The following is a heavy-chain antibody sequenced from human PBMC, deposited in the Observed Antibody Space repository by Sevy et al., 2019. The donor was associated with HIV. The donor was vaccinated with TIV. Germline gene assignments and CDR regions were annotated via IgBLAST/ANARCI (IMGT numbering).Heavy chain of an antibody. CDR1: GFTFSSHW. D-gene: IGHD6-13*01. Sequence: GGSLRLSCAASGFTFSSHWMSWVRQAPGKGLEWVANINQDGSREYYVDSVKGRFTISRDNAKNSLSLQLNSLRAEDTAVYYCARDTGGIGMDVWGQGTTVTVSS. CDR3: ARDTGGIGMDV. CDR2: INQDGSRE. J-gene: IGHJ6*02. V-gene: IGHV3-7*01.